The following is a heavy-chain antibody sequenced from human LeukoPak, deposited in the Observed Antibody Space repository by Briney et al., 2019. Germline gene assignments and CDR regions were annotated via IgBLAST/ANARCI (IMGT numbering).Heavy chain of an antibody. Sequence: GGSLRLSCAGSGFTFGGYGMPWFRQTPGKGLEWVAVIAYDGSRAFYADSVKGRFTISRDNSKNTMSVQMDDLRAEDTADYYCTRYNNDHFDYWGQGTLVTVSS. CDR2: IAYDGSRA. D-gene: IGHD1-14*01. J-gene: IGHJ4*02. CDR1: GFTFGGYG. CDR3: TRYNNDHFDY. V-gene: IGHV3-33*01.